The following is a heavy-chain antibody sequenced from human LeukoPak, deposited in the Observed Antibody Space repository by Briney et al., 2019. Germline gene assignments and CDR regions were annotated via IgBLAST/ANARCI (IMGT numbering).Heavy chain of an antibody. CDR1: GFNFRPFW. CDR2: INSDESTK. J-gene: IGHJ4*02. V-gene: IGHV3-74*03. CDR3: ARVRGYYFDY. Sequence: GGSLRLSCAASGFNFRPFWMHWVRQAPGKGLVWVSHINSDESTKKYADAVKGRFTISRDNAKNTLYLQMNRLRAEDTAVYYCARVRGYYFDYWGQGTLVTVSS.